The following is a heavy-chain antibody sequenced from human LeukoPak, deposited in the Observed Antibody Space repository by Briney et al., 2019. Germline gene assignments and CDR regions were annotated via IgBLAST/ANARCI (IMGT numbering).Heavy chain of an antibody. CDR3: ARNYGDNNFDY. CDR2: IYHSGST. Sequence: SETLSLTCAVSGGSIGGSNWWTWVRQPPGKGLEWIGEIYHSGSTNYNPSLKSRVTISVDKPKNQFSLKLTSVTAADTAVYYCARNYGDNNFDYWGQGTLVTVSS. V-gene: IGHV4-4*02. J-gene: IGHJ4*02. D-gene: IGHD4-17*01. CDR1: GGSIGGSNW.